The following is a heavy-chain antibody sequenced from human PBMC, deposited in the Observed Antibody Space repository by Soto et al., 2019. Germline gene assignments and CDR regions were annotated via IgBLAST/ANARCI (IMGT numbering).Heavy chain of an antibody. J-gene: IGHJ3*02. CDR3: ARDLYYYDSSGYYPGAFDI. CDR2: ISAYNGNT. V-gene: IGHV1-18*01. D-gene: IGHD3-22*01. Sequence: ASVKVSCKASGYTFTSYGISWVRQAPGQGLEWMGWISAYNGNTNYAQKLQGRVTMTTDTSTSTAYMELRSLRSDDTAVYYCARDLYYYDSSGYYPGAFDIWGQGTMGTVSS. CDR1: GYTFTSYG.